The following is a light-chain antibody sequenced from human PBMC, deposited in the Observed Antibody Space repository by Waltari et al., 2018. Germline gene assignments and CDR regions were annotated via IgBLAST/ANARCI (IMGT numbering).Light chain of an antibody. CDR1: SSDVGGYNS. Sequence: QSALTQPASVSGSPGQSITISCTGTSSDVGGYNSVSWYQHRPGKAPILMIFEVSNRPSGISNRCSGSKSGNTASLTISGLQAEDEADYYCTSFASGSTVLFGVGTKLTVL. J-gene: IGLJ2*01. V-gene: IGLV2-14*01. CDR2: EVS. CDR3: TSFASGSTVL.